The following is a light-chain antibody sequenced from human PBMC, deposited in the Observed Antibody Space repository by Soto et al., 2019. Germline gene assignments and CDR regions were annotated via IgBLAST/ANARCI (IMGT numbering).Light chain of an antibody. J-gene: IGKJ2*01. V-gene: IGKV2-24*01. CDR2: KIS. CDR3: MQSTQPYT. CDR1: QSLVHSDGNTS. Sequence: DIVMTQTPLSSPVTLGQPASISCRSSQSLVHSDGNTSLSWLQQMPGQPPRLIIYKISNRFSGVPARFSCSGAGTDFTRKISTVEAADVGVYYCMQSTQPYTFGQGTKLESK.